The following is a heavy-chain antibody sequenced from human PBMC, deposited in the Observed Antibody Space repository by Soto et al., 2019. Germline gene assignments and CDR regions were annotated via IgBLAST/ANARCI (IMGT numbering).Heavy chain of an antibody. J-gene: IGHJ4*02. D-gene: IGHD3-22*01. CDR1: GYTFTSYY. V-gene: IGHV1-46*01. CDR3: ARDQGVENYYDSSGYPNFAY. Sequence: VKVSCKASGYTFTSYYMHWVRQAPGQGLEWMGIINPSGGSTSYAQKFQGRVTMTRDTSTSTVYMELSSLRSEDTAVYYCARDQGVENYYDSSGYPNFAYWGQGTLVTVSS. CDR2: INPSGGST.